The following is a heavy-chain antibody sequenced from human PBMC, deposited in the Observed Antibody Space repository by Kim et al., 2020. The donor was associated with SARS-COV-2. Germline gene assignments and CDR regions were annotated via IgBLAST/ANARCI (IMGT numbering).Heavy chain of an antibody. CDR3: AKDATAGSYIDY. J-gene: IGHJ4*02. CDR2: ISWNSGSI. CDR1: GFTFDDYA. D-gene: IGHD1-26*01. Sequence: GGSLRLSCAASGFTFDDYAMHWVRQAPGKGLEWVSGISWNSGSIGYADSVKGRFTISRDNAKNSLYLQMNSLRAEDTALYYCAKDATAGSYIDYWGQGTLVTVSS. V-gene: IGHV3-9*01.